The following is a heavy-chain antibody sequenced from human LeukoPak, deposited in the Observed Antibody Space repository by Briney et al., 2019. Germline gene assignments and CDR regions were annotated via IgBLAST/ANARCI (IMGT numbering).Heavy chain of an antibody. Sequence: VASVKVSCKASGYTFTSYYMHWVRQAPGQGLEWMGIINPSGGSTSYAQKFQGRVTMTRDTSTSTVYMELSSLRSEDTAVYYRARPVGVWGFDPWGQGTLVTVSS. CDR3: ARPVGVWGFDP. J-gene: IGHJ5*02. V-gene: IGHV1-46*01. CDR2: INPSGGST. CDR1: GYTFTSYY. D-gene: IGHD1-26*01.